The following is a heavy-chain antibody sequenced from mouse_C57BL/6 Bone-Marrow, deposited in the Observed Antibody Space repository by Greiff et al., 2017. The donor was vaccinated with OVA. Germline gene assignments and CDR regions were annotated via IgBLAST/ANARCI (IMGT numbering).Heavy chain of an antibody. CDR3: ARGQLGRYYFDY. J-gene: IGHJ2*01. D-gene: IGHD4-1*02. V-gene: IGHV1-52*01. CDR1: GYTFTSYW. CDR2: IDPSDSDT. Sequence: QVQLQQPGAELVRPGSSVKLSCKASGYTFTSYWMHWVKQRPIQGLEWIGNIDPSDSDTHYNQKFKDKATLTVDKSSSTAYMQLSSLTSEDSAVYYCARGQLGRYYFDYWGQGTTLTVAS.